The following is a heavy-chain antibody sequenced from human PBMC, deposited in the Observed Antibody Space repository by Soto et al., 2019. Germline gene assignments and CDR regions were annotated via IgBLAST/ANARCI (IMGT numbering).Heavy chain of an antibody. D-gene: IGHD3-3*01. CDR3: ARGQRFSDWFDP. V-gene: IGHV4-4*07. CDR2: IYSSGNT. Sequence: QIQLQESGPGLVKPSETLSLTCSISGGAIGSHYWTWIRQPAGKGLEWLGRIYSSGNTKYNPSLQSRVNMSLDTSKNRFSLRLESVTAADTAVYFCARGQRFSDWFDPWGQGTSVTVSS. CDR1: GGAIGSHY. J-gene: IGHJ5*02.